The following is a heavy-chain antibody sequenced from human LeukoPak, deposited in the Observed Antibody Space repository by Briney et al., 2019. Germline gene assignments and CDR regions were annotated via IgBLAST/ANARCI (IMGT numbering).Heavy chain of an antibody. D-gene: IGHD3-10*01. Sequence: ASVKVSCKASGYTFPNYDINRVRQATGQGLEWMGWMNPDIGNTAYVQKFQGRVTMTRNTSISTAYMGLSSLRSEDTAVYYCARSLSLVRGVIHYFDNWGQGTLVTVSS. CDR1: GYTFPNYD. V-gene: IGHV1-8*01. CDR3: ARSLSLVRGVIHYFDN. J-gene: IGHJ4*02. CDR2: MNPDIGNT.